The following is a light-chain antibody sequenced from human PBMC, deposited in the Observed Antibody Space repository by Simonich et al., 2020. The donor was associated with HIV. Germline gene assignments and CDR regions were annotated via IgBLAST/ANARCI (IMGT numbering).Light chain of an antibody. CDR3: SSYRSSNTVV. CDR1: SSDVGGYNY. V-gene: IGLV2-14*03. Sequence: QSALTQPASVSGSPGQSITISCTGTSSDVGGYNYVSWYQQHPGKAPKVMIYDVSNRPSGVSNCFSGSKAGNTASLTISGLQAEDEADYYCSSYRSSNTVVFGGGTKLTVL. J-gene: IGLJ2*01. CDR2: DVS.